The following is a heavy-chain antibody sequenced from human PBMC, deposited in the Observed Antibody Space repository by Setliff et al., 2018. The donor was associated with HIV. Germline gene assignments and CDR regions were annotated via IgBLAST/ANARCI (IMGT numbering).Heavy chain of an antibody. D-gene: IGHD6-6*01. CDR2: IYYSGST. CDR3: ARRLAARRGFIDY. J-gene: IGHJ4*02. Sequence: SETLSLTCTVSGGSISSSSYYWGWIRQPPGKGLEWIGSIYYSGSTYYNPSLKSRVTISVDTSKNQFSLKLSSVTAADTAVYYCARRLAARRGFIDYWGQGTLVTVSS. V-gene: IGHV4-39*01. CDR1: GGSISSSSYY.